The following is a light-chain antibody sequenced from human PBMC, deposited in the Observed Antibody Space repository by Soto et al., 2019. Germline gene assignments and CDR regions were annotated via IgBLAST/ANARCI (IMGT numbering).Light chain of an antibody. CDR2: LGS. J-gene: IGKJ5*01. Sequence: DIVMTQSPLSLPVTPGEPASISCRSSQSLLHSNGYNFLDWALQKPGQSPQLXIELGSSRSSGGPDRVSGSGSGTDGTLKIDRGEAGDVGTYYCMQGLQTPPTFGQGTRLEIK. CDR3: MQGLQTPPT. CDR1: QSLLHSNGYNF. V-gene: IGKV2-28*01.